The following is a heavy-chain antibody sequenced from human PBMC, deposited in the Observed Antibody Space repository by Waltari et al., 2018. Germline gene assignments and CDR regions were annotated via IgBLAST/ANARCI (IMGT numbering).Heavy chain of an antibody. V-gene: IGHV3-48*03. CDR3: ASQNGVGYYGDRGYYFDY. D-gene: IGHD4-17*01. CDR2: ISSSGSTI. J-gene: IGHJ4*02. CDR1: GFTFSSYD. Sequence: EVQLVESGGGLVQPGGSLRLSCAASGFTFSSYDMNWVRQAPGQGLEWVSYISSSGSTIYYADSVKGRFTISRDNAKNSLYLQMNSLRAEDTAVYYCASQNGVGYYGDRGYYFDYWGQGTLVTVSS.